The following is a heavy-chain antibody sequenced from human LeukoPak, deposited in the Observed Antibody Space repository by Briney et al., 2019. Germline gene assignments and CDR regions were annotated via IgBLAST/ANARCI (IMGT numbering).Heavy chain of an antibody. CDR1: GGTFSSYA. CDR2: IIPILGIA. CDR3: ARLYSSSWYYFDY. J-gene: IGHJ4*02. V-gene: IGHV1-69*04. D-gene: IGHD6-13*01. Sequence: SVKVSCKASGGTFSSYAISWVRQAPGQGLEWMGRIIPILGIANYAQKFQGRVTITADKSTSTAYMELSSLRSEDTAVYYCARLYSSSWYYFDYWGQGTLVTVSS.